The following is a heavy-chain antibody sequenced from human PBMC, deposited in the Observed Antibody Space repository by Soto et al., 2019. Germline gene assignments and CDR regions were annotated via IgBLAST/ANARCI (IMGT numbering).Heavy chain of an antibody. Sequence: GGSLRLSCAASGFTLSNSAMSWVRQAPGKGLEWVSSITGVGGVTYYADSVKGRFTISRDNSKNTLYLQMNSLRAEDTAVYYCARGRQQLNYFDYWGQGTLVTVSS. CDR1: GFTLSNSA. J-gene: IGHJ4*02. D-gene: IGHD6-13*01. CDR3: ARGRQQLNYFDY. CDR2: ITGVGGVT. V-gene: IGHV3-23*01.